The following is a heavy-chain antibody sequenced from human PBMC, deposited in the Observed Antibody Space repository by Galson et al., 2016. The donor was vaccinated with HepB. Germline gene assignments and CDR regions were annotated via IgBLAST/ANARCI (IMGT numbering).Heavy chain of an antibody. Sequence: LSLTCAVYGGSFSGYYWSWIRQPPGKRLEWIGYIYVRGNTNYNPSLRGRVTISVDESKNQFSLRLTSMTAADTAVYYCARDHGYSGWFDPWGQGTLVTVSS. CDR1: GGSFSGYY. J-gene: IGHJ5*02. V-gene: IGHV4-59*01. D-gene: IGHD5-18*01. CDR2: IYVRGNT. CDR3: ARDHGYSGWFDP.